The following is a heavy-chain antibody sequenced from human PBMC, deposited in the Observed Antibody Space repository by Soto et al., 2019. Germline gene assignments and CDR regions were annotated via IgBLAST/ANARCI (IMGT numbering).Heavy chain of an antibody. CDR1: GFTFSTYA. CDR3: AKDGYDSSGDLYYCDY. V-gene: IGHV3-23*01. J-gene: IGHJ4*02. D-gene: IGHD3-22*01. CDR2: ISGSPSST. Sequence: GSLRLSCAASGFTFSTYAMSWVRQTPGKGLEWVSAISGSPSSTYYADSVKGRFTISRDNPKKTLFLQMSSLRAEDTAVYYCAKDGYDSSGDLYYCDYRGQGTLVTVSS.